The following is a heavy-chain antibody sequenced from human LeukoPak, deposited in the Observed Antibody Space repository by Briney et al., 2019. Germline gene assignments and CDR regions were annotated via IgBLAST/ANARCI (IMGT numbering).Heavy chain of an antibody. CDR2: IYHSGST. Sequence: PSGTLSLTCAVSGGSISSNNWWSWVRQPPGKGLEWIGEIYHSGSTNYNPSLKSRVTISIDKSKNQFSLRLSSVTAADTAVYYCARIVGASYYFDYWGQGTLVTVSS. CDR1: GGSISSNNW. V-gene: IGHV4-4*02. J-gene: IGHJ4*02. D-gene: IGHD1-26*01. CDR3: ARIVGASYYFDY.